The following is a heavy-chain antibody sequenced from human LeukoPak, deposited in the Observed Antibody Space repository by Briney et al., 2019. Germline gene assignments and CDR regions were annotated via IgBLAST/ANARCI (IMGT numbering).Heavy chain of an antibody. D-gene: IGHD7-27*01. CDR3: AKVQLGIGVDY. CDR1: GFTFSSYA. CDR2: ISGSGSST. Sequence: GGSLRLSCAASGFTFSSYALSWVRQAPGKGLEWVSAISGSGSSTYYADSVKGRFTISRDDSKNTLYLQMNSLRAEDTAVYYCAKVQLGIGVDYWGQGTLVTVSS. V-gene: IGHV3-23*01. J-gene: IGHJ4*02.